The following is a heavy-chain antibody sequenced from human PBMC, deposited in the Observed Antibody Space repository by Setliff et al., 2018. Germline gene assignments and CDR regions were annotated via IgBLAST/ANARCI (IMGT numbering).Heavy chain of an antibody. CDR3: RFWSYVYKNDY. CDR2: INHSGST. D-gene: IGHD3-16*01. V-gene: IGHV4-39*07. CDR1: GGSISSRSYY. Sequence: PSETLSLTCNVSGGSISSRSYYWSWIRQPPGKGLEWIGEINHSGSTNYNPSLTSRVTISVDTSKRQFSLKLNSVTAADTAVYYCRFWSYVYKNDYWAQGTLVTVSS. J-gene: IGHJ4*02.